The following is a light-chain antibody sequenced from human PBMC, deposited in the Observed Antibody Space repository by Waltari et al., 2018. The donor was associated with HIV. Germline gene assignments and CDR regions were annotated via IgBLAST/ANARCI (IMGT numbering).Light chain of an antibody. Sequence: QSALTQPASVSGSPGHSITISCNGTSRDIGRYDYVSWYQQYPGKAPKLIIFWVTNRPSGVSTRFSGSKSGNMASLTISGLQAEDEADYYCTSYTSISPLAIFGGGTQVTVL. V-gene: IGLV2-14*01. CDR3: TSYTSISPLAI. J-gene: IGLJ7*01. CDR1: SRDIGRYDY. CDR2: WVT.